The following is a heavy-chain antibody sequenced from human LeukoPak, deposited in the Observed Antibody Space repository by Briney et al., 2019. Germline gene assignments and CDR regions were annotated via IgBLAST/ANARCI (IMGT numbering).Heavy chain of an antibody. CDR2: IYTSGST. J-gene: IGHJ4*02. V-gene: IGHV4-61*02. CDR3: ARADYYDSSGEV. Sequence: SETLSLTCTVSGDSISSGIHYWNWIRQPAGKGLEWIGRIYTSGSTNYNPSLKSRVTISLDTSKNQFSLNVSSVTAADTAVYYCARADYYDSSGEVWGQGTLVTVSS. CDR1: GDSISSGIHY. D-gene: IGHD3-22*01.